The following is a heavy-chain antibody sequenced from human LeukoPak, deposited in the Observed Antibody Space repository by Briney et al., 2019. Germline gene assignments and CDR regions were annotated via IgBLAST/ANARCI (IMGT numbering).Heavy chain of an antibody. CDR2: IYPGDSDT. CDR3: ARAGYSNAWYGVDY. D-gene: IGHD4-11*01. J-gene: IGHJ4*02. V-gene: IGHV5-51*01. Sequence: GESLKISCKAPGYRFTTDYIGWVRQMPGKGLEWMGIIYPGDSDTRYSPSFQGQVTISADKSINTAYLQWNSLKASDTAKYYCARAGYSNAWYGVDYWGQGTLVTVTS. CDR1: GYRFTTDY.